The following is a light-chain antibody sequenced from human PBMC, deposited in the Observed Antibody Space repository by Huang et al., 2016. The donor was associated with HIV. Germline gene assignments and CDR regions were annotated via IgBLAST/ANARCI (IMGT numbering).Light chain of an antibody. CDR2: DAP. Sequence: DIQMTQSPSSLSASVGDRVTITCQASQDISNYLNWYQQKPGKAPKLLMYDAPNLEAGVPSRFSGNTSGTHFTFTISSLRPEDIATYYCQQYDDFPLTFGGGTKVEIK. CDR3: QQYDDFPLT. J-gene: IGKJ4*01. V-gene: IGKV1-33*01. CDR1: QDISNY.